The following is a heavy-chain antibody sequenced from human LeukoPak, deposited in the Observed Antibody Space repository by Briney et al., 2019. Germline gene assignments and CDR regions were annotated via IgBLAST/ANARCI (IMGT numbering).Heavy chain of an antibody. CDR1: GYTFTSYY. Sequence: GASVKVSCKASGYTFTSYYMHWVRQAPGQGLEWMGIINPSGGSTSYAQKFQGRVTMTRDTSTSTVYMELSSLRSEDTAVYYCARDVVPRPGIASPGYWGQGTLVTVSS. CDR2: INPSGGST. D-gene: IGHD6-13*01. J-gene: IGHJ4*02. CDR3: ARDVVPRPGIASPGY. V-gene: IGHV1-46*01.